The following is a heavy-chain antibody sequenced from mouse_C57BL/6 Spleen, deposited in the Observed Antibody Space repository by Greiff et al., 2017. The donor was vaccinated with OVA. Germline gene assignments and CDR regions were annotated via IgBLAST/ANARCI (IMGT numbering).Heavy chain of an antibody. J-gene: IGHJ3*01. CDR3: ARSSYSNVAWFAY. D-gene: IGHD2-5*01. CDR1: GYAFSSSW. CDR2: IYPGDGDT. Sequence: QVQLQQSGPELVKPGASVKISCKASGYAFSSSWMNWVKQRPGKGLEWIGRIYPGDGDTNYNGKFKGKATLTADKSSSTAYMQLSSLTSEDSAVYFCARSSYSNVAWFAYWGQGTLVTVSA. V-gene: IGHV1-82*01.